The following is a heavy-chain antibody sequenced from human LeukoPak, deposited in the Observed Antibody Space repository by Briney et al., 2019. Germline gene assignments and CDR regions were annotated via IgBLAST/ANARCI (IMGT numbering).Heavy chain of an antibody. V-gene: IGHV1-18*01. CDR2: ISAYNGNT. Sequence: GASVKVSCKASGYTFTSYGISWVRQAPGQGLEWMGWISAYNGNTNYAQKLQGRVTMTTDTSTSTAYMELRSLRSDDTAVYYCARDRNYDFWSGQDYWGQGTLVTVSS. CDR3: ARDRNYDFWSGQDY. J-gene: IGHJ4*02. CDR1: GYTFTSYG. D-gene: IGHD3-3*01.